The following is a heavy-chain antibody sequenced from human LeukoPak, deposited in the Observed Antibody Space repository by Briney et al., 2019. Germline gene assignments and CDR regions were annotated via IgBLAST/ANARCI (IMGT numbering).Heavy chain of an antibody. Sequence: PSETLSLTCTVSGGSISSYYWSWIRQPAGKGLEWIGRIYTSGSTNYNPSLKSQVTISVDRSKNQFSLKLSSVTAADTAVYYCARGTYSSSSDYFDYWGQGTLVTVSS. CDR2: IYTSGST. J-gene: IGHJ4*02. D-gene: IGHD6-6*01. CDR1: GGSISSYY. V-gene: IGHV4-4*07. CDR3: ARGTYSSSSDYFDY.